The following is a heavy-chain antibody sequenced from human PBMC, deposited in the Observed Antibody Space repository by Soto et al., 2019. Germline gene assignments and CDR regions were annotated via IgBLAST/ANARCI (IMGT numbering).Heavy chain of an antibody. CDR2: IVADGTGL. Sequence: QVQLVASGGGVVQPGRSLRLSCAASGFRFSNYGMHWVRQAPGKGLEWLAVIVADGTGLHYADSVRGRFTISRDNSKNTLYPQLNSLGADDTAIFFCARDVALPDSGLDHWGRGTLVTVSS. D-gene: IGHD4-17*01. CDR1: GFRFSNYG. V-gene: IGHV3-33*01. J-gene: IGHJ4*02. CDR3: ARDVALPDSGLDH.